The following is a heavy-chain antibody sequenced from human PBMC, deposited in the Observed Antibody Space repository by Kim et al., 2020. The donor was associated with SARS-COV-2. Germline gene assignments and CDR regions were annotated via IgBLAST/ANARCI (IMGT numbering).Heavy chain of an antibody. V-gene: IGHV3-7*01. Sequence: GREKYYVDSGRGRFTISRDNAKNSLYLQMNSLSAEDTAVYYCARRYSIDYWGQGTLVTVSS. CDR3: ARRYSIDY. D-gene: IGHD5-18*01. CDR2: GREK. J-gene: IGHJ4*02.